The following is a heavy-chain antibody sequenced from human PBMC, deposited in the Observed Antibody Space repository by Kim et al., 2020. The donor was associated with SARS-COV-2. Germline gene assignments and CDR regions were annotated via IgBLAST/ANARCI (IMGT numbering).Heavy chain of an antibody. CDR1: GESLSEYS. V-gene: IGHV4-34*01. J-gene: IGHJ2*01. D-gene: IGHD1-7*01. CDR3: AGPRELYWYFDL. Sequence: SETLSLTCTVDGESLSEYSWSWIRQPPGKGLEWIGEVYHRGTTNYNPSLKSRLTISVDTSKNQFSLKLNSVTAADTSIYYCAGPRELYWYFDLWGRGTLVTVSS. CDR2: VYHRGTT.